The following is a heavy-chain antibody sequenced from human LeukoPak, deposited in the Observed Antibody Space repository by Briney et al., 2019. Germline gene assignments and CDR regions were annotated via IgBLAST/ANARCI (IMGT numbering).Heavy chain of an antibody. CDR1: GYTFTGYY. J-gene: IGHJ4*02. V-gene: IGHV1-2*02. CDR3: ARGEGGIDYGDYAYYFDY. Sequence: ASVKVSCKASGYTFTGYYMHWVRQAPGQGLEWMGWINPNSGGTNYAQKFQGRVTMTRDTSISTAYMELSRLRCDDTAVYYCARGEGGIDYGDYAYYFDYWGQGTLVTVSS. CDR2: INPNSGGT. D-gene: IGHD4-17*01.